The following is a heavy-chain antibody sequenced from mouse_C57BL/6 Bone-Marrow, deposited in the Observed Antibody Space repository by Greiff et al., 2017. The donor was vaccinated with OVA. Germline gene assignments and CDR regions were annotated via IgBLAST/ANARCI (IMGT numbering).Heavy chain of an antibody. Sequence: QVQLQQPGAELVKPGASVKMSCKASGYTFTSYWITWVKQRPGQGLEWIGDIYPGSGSTNYNEKFKSKATLTVDTSSSTAYMQLSSLTSEDSAVYYCAREGLLRTLCYFDYWGQGTTLTVSS. CDR1: GYTFTSYW. CDR2: IYPGSGST. J-gene: IGHJ2*01. V-gene: IGHV1-55*01. D-gene: IGHD1-1*01. CDR3: AREGLLRTLCYFDY.